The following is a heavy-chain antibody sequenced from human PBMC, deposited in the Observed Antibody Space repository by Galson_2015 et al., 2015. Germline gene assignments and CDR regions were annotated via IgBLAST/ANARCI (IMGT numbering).Heavy chain of an antibody. J-gene: IGHJ3*02. CDR1: GDSVSSNSAA. CDR2: TYYRSKWYN. Sequence: CAISGDSVSSNSAAWNWIRQSPSRGLEWLGRTYYRSKWYNDYAVSVKSRITINPDTSKNQFSLQLNSVTPEDTAVYYCAKEGIDDYILGSYLNAFEIWGQGTMFTVAS. V-gene: IGHV6-1*01. CDR3: AKEGIDDYILGSYLNAFEI. D-gene: IGHD3-16*01.